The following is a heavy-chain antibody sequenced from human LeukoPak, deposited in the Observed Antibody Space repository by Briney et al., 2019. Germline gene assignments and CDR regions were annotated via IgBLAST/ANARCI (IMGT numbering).Heavy chain of an antibody. CDR2: TYYRSKWYN. CDR3: ARDQRGYYDSSGYYYAIFDY. CDR1: GDSVSSNSAA. Sequence: SQTLSLTCAISGDSVSSNSAAWNWFRQSPSRGLEWLGRTYYRSKWYNDYAVSVKSRITINPDTSKNQFSLQLNSVTPEDTAVYYCARDQRGYYDSSGYYYAIFDYWGQGTLVTVSS. J-gene: IGHJ4*02. V-gene: IGHV6-1*01. D-gene: IGHD3-22*01.